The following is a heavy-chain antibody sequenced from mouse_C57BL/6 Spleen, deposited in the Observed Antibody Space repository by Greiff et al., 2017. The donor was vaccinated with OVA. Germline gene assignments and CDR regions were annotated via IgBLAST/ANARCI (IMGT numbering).Heavy chain of an antibody. D-gene: IGHD2-1*01. Sequence: VKLQESGAELVRPGSSVKLSCKASGYTFTSYWMDWVKQRPGQGLEWIGNIYPSDSETHYNQKFKDKATLTVDKSSSTAYMQLSSLTSEDSAVYYCARGGNSPWFAYWGQGTLVTVSA. CDR3: ARGGNSPWFAY. CDR2: IYPSDSET. CDR1: GYTFTSYW. J-gene: IGHJ3*01. V-gene: IGHV1-61*01.